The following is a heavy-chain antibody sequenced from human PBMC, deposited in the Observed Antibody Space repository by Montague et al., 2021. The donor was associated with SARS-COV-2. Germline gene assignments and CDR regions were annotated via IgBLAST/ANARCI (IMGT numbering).Heavy chain of an antibody. CDR2: INDSGST. D-gene: IGHD3-3*01. CDR1: GGSFSGYY. V-gene: IGHV4-34*01. CDR3: ARGRAARSVTIFGVVNPTIRYYYYMDV. J-gene: IGHJ6*03. Sequence: SETLSLTCAVYGGSFSGYYWSWIRQPPGTGLEWIGEINDSGSTYXXPSLTRRVTISVDTSKNQFSLKLSSVTAADTAVYYCARGRAARSVTIFGVVNPTIRYYYYMDVWGKGTTVTVSS.